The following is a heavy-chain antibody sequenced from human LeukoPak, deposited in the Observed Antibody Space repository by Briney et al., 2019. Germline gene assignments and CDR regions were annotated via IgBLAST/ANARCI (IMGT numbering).Heavy chain of an antibody. D-gene: IGHD6-19*01. CDR2: ISSSSSYI. CDR3: ARNGLVRAYYMDV. V-gene: IGHV3-21*01. Sequence: GGSLRLSCAASGFTFSSYSMNWVRQAPGKGLEWVSFISSSSSYIYYADSVKGRFTISRDNAKNSLYLQMNSLRAEDTAVYYCARNGLVRAYYMDVWGKGTTVTVSS. CDR1: GFTFSSYS. J-gene: IGHJ6*03.